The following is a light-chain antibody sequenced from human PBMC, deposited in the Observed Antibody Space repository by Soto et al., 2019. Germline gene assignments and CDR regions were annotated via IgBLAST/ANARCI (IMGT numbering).Light chain of an antibody. CDR1: LGIRND. V-gene: IGKV1-6*02. J-gene: IGKJ4*01. Sequence: AIQLTQSPSALSASVGDRVTITCRASLGIRNDLGWYQQKPGEAPRHLVYAASTLQSGVPSRFSGSGSGTEFTLTISSLQLEDFGTYYCLQDYNYPLTFGGGTRLEI. CDR3: LQDYNYPLT. CDR2: AAS.